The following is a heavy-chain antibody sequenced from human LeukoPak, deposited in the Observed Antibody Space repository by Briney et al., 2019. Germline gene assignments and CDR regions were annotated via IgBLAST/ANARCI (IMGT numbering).Heavy chain of an antibody. V-gene: IGHV3-23*01. J-gene: IGHJ6*02. CDR3: AKQNPGDYYYDSSGPYYGMDV. CDR2: ISGSGGST. Sequence: GGSLRLSCAASGFTFSSYAMSWVRQAPGKGLEWVSAISGSGGSTYYADSVKGRFTISRDNSKNTLYLQMNSLRAEDTAVYYCAKQNPGDYYYDSSGPYYGMDVWGQGTTVTVSS. D-gene: IGHD3-22*01. CDR1: GFTFSSYA.